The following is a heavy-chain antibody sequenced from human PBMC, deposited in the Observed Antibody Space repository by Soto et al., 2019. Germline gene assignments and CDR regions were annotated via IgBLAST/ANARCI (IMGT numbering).Heavy chain of an antibody. CDR2: IYYSGST. CDR1: GGSISSSSYY. Sequence: SETLSLTCTVSGGSISSSSYYWGWIRQPPGKGLEWIGSIYYSGSTYYNPSLKSRVTISVDTSKNQFSLKLSSVTAADTAVYYCARGIGANYDFWSGYRYDAFDIWGQGTMVTVSS. J-gene: IGHJ3*02. D-gene: IGHD3-3*01. CDR3: ARGIGANYDFWSGYRYDAFDI. V-gene: IGHV4-39*07.